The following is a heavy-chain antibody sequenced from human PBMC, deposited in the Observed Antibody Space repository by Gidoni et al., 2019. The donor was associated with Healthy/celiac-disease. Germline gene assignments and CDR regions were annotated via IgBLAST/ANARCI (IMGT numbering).Heavy chain of an antibody. CDR3: ARGVYCSGGSCYSFDY. CDR2: IYYSGST. CDR1: GGSISSYY. J-gene: IGHJ4*02. V-gene: IGHV4-59*01. D-gene: IGHD2-15*01. Sequence: QVQLQESGPGLVKPSETLSLTCTVSGGSISSYYWSWIRQPPGKGLEWIGYIYYSGSTNYNPSLKSRVTISVDTSKNQFSLKLSSVTAADTAVYYCARGVYCSGGSCYSFDYWGQGTLVTVSS.